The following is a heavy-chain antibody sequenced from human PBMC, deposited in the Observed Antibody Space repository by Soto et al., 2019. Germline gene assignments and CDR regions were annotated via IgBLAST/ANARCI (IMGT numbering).Heavy chain of an antibody. CDR2: VYYSGST. CDR3: ARYGDSGSRRYWFFDL. CDR1: GGSISEYY. Sequence: QVQLQESSPGLVKPSETLSLTCNVSGGSISEYYWSWIRQPPGKGLEWIGYVYYSGSTNYNPSFESRVAISVDASKTFFSLRLSSVTAADTAVYYCARYGDSGSRRYWFFDLWGRGTLVTVSS. D-gene: IGHD6-13*01. J-gene: IGHJ2*01. V-gene: IGHV4-59*01.